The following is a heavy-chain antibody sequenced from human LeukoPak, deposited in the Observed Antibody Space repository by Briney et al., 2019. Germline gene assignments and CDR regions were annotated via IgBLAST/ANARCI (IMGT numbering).Heavy chain of an antibody. D-gene: IGHD3-10*01. CDR3: ARERGDTSMVLVDY. CDR2: IYYSGST. Sequence: SETLSLTCTVSGESISGFYWNWIRQPPGKGLEWIGYIYYSGSTNYNPSLKSRVTISIDTSKNQFSLKLSSVTAADTAVYYCARERGDTSMVLVDYWGQGSLVTVSS. V-gene: IGHV4-59*12. CDR1: GESISGFY. J-gene: IGHJ4*02.